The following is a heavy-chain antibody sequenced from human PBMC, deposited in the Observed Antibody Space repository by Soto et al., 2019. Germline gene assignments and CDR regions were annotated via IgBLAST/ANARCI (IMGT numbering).Heavy chain of an antibody. CDR1: GFAFSNHG. J-gene: IGHJ4*02. V-gene: IGHV3-33*01. Sequence: QGQLVESGGGVVQPGRSLRLSCAASGFAFSNHGMHWVRQAPGKGLEWLAVFVREGREKFYAGSVKGRFTISRDNSKNTLYLEMSSLRAEDTAVYYCARDDDYDDNGLDLWGQGTLVTVSS. CDR3: ARDDDYDDNGLDL. CDR2: FVREGREK. D-gene: IGHD4-17*01.